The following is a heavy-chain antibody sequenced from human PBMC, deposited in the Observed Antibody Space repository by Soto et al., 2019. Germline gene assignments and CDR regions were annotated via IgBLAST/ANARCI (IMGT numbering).Heavy chain of an antibody. V-gene: IGHV3-23*01. Sequence: GGSLILSCAASGFTFSSYAMSWVRQAPGKGLEWVSAISGSGGSTYYADSVKGRFTISRDNSKNTLYLQMNSLRAEDTAVYYCAKDSIDAQPLLYEIPYYYYGMDVWGQGTTVTVSS. J-gene: IGHJ6*02. CDR3: AKDSIDAQPLLYEIPYYYYGMDV. CDR1: GFTFSSYA. D-gene: IGHD2-2*02. CDR2: ISGSGGST.